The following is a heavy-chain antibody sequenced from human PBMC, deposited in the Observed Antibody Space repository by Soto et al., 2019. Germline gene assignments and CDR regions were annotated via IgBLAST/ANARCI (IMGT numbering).Heavy chain of an antibody. CDR3: ARTTAVPNTLRSRYFFDY. J-gene: IGHJ4*02. CDR2: VYYSGTT. V-gene: IGHV4-61*01. CDR1: GGSVSDKTYY. Sequence: PSETLSLTCSVSGGSVSDKTYYWSWIRQPPGKRLEWIGYVYYSGTTNYNLSLKSRVTISVDLSKNRFSLRLSSVTTADTALYYCARTTAVPNTLRSRYFFDYWGQGTLVTVSS. D-gene: IGHD4-17*01.